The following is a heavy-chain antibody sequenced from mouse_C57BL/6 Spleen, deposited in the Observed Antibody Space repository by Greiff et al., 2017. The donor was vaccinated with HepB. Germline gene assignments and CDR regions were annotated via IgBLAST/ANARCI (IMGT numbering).Heavy chain of an antibody. Sequence: EVQRVESGPGLVKPSQSLSLTCSVTGYSITSGYYWNWIRQFPGNKLEWMGYISYDGSNNYNPSLKNRISITRDTSKNQFFLKLNSVTTEDTATYYCARYTTVVADAMDYWGQGTSVTVSS. J-gene: IGHJ4*01. CDR3: ARYTTVVADAMDY. CDR2: ISYDGSN. V-gene: IGHV3-6*01. D-gene: IGHD1-1*01. CDR1: GYSITSGYY.